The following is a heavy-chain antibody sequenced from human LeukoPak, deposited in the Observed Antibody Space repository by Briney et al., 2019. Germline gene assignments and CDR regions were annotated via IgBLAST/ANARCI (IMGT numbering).Heavy chain of an antibody. CDR3: ARWYYSGWALDY. Sequence: SETLSLTCTVSGGTISSYYWNWIRQPPGKGLEWIGYIHDSGSTKYNPSLKSRVTISVETSKNQFSLKLSSVTAADTAVYYRARWYYSGWALDYWGQGTLVTGSS. CDR1: GGTISSYY. D-gene: IGHD6-19*01. V-gene: IGHV4-59*08. J-gene: IGHJ4*02. CDR2: IHDSGST.